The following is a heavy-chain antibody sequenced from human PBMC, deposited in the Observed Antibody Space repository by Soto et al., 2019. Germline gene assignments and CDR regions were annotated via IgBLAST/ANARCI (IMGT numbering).Heavy chain of an antibody. CDR3: ASLEYSSGYY. D-gene: IGHD6-19*01. V-gene: IGHV3-30*03. CDR2: ISYDGSGK. CDR1: GFSFSNYG. Sequence: GSLRLSCAASGFSFSNYGMHWVRQAPGKGLEWVAAISYDGSGKYYADYVKGRFTISRENSKNTLYLQMNSLRAEDTAVYYCASLEYSSGYYWGQGTQVTVSS. J-gene: IGHJ4*02.